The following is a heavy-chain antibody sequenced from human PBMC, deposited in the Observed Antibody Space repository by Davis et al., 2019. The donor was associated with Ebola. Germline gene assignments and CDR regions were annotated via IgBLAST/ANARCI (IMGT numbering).Heavy chain of an antibody. Sequence: ASVKVSCKASGYTFTSYDINWVRQATGQGLEWMGWMSPNTGNTGLEQKFQGRLTMTRDTSISTAYMELSSLRSEDTAVYYCATCRGDCGGAFDIWGQGTMVTVSS. D-gene: IGHD2-21*02. CDR1: GYTFTSYD. CDR3: ATCRGDCGGAFDI. J-gene: IGHJ3*02. CDR2: MSPNTGNT. V-gene: IGHV1-8*01.